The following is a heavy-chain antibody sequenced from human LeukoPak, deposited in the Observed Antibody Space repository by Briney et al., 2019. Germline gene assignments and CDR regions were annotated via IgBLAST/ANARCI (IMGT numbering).Heavy chain of an antibody. J-gene: IGHJ6*02. Sequence: SETLSLTCTVSGGSVSSYTYYWSWIRQPPGKGLEWIGCFYYSGNTNYNPSLKSRVTISVDTSKNQFSLKLSSVTAADTAVYHCARGRVANSYYSYYFGMDVWGQGTTVTVSS. CDR2: FYYSGNT. CDR1: GGSVSSYTYY. CDR3: ARGRVANSYYSYYFGMDV. D-gene: IGHD5-12*01. V-gene: IGHV4-61*01.